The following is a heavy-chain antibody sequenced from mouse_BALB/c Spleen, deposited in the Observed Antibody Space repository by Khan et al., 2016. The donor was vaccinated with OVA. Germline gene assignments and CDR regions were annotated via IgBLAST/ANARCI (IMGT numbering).Heavy chain of an antibody. J-gene: IGHJ4*01. CDR2: ISYSGTT. Sequence: SGPGLVKPSQSLSLTCTVTGYSITSDYAWNWIRQFPGNKLEWMGYISYSGTTSYNPSLKSRISITRDTSKNQFFLQLNSVTSEDTATYYCARQNYYGYAMDYWGQGTSVTVSS. CDR3: ARQNYYGYAMDY. CDR1: GYSITSDYA. V-gene: IGHV3-2*02. D-gene: IGHD1-1*01.